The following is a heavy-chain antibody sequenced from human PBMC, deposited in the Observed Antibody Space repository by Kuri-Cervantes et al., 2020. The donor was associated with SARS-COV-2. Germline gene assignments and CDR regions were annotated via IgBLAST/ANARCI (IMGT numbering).Heavy chain of an antibody. Sequence: GGSLRLSCAASGFIFSSYEMNWVRQAPGKGLVWVSRIKGDGSSTDYADSVKGRFTLSRDNAKNMLFLQMNSLRAEDTAVYYCVRDGDHWNFDYWGQGTLVTVSS. D-gene: IGHD1-1*01. J-gene: IGHJ4*02. CDR3: VRDGDHWNFDY. CDR2: IKGDGSST. CDR1: GFIFSSYE. V-gene: IGHV3-74*01.